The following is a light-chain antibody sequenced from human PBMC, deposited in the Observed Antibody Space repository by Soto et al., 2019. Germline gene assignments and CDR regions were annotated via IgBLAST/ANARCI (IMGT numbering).Light chain of an antibody. CDR2: GVS. V-gene: IGKV3-15*01. CDR1: QSVSNN. CDR3: HQYDDRPFT. J-gene: IGKJ3*01. Sequence: EIVMTQSPCTLSVSPGERATLSCRASQSVSNNLAWYQQKPGQAPKLLIYGVSTRATGIPARFSGSESGTEFTLTISSLQSEDFAVYYCHQYDDRPFTFGPGTKVDIK.